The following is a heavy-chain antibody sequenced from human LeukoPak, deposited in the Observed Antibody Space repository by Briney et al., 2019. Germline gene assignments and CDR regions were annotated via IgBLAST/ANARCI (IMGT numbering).Heavy chain of an antibody. CDR3: ARVSYYYYDSSGYYSYFDY. D-gene: IGHD3-22*01. Sequence: SETLSLTCTVSGGSIGSDNYYWGWIRQPPGKGLEWIGSIYYSGSTYYNPSLKSRVTISVDTSKNQFSLKLSSVTAADTAVYYCARVSYYYYDSSGYYSYFDYWGQGTLVTVSS. CDR2: IYYSGST. J-gene: IGHJ4*02. CDR1: GGSIGSDNYY. V-gene: IGHV4-39*07.